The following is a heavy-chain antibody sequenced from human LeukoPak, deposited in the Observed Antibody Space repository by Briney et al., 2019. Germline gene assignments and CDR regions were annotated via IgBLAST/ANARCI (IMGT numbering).Heavy chain of an antibody. Sequence: GESLKISCKGSGYSFTSYWIGWVRQVPGKGLEWMGIICLGDSDTRYSPSFRGQVTISADKSITTAYLQWSSLRASDTAIYYCARHPSSTRGWPLDYWGQGTLVTVSS. CDR1: GYSFTSYW. J-gene: IGHJ4*02. D-gene: IGHD6-19*01. CDR3: ARHPSSTRGWPLDY. CDR2: ICLGDSDT. V-gene: IGHV5-51*01.